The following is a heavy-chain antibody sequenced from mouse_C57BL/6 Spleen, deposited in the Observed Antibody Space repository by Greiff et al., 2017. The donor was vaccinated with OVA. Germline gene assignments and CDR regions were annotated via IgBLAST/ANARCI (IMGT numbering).Heavy chain of an antibody. CDR1: GYTFTDYE. Sequence: VQLQQSGAELVRLGASVTLSCKASGYTFTDYEMHWVKQTPVHGLEWIGAIDPETGGTAYNQKFKGKAILTADKSSSTAYMELRSLTSEDSAVYYCTRSSFTTVVATEGYFDVWGTGTTVTVSS. D-gene: IGHD1-1*01. J-gene: IGHJ1*03. CDR2: IDPETGGT. V-gene: IGHV1-15*01. CDR3: TRSSFTTVVATEGYFDV.